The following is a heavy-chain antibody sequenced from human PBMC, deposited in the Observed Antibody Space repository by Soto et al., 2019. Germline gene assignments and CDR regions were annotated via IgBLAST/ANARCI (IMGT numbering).Heavy chain of an antibody. J-gene: IGHJ4*02. D-gene: IGHD5-12*01. CDR2: IYPGDSDT. Sequence: GESLKISCKSSGYSFSTYWIAWVRQRPGKGLDWMGIIYPGDSDTRYSPSFQGQVTISVDNSIDTAYLEWTTLRASDSAMYYCARHSLATQPGDYWGQGTRVTVSS. CDR1: GYSFSTYW. V-gene: IGHV5-51*01. CDR3: ARHSLATQPGDY.